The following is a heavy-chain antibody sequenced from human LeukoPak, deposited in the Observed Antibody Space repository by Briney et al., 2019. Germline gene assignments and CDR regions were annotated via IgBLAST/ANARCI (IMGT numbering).Heavy chain of an antibody. CDR1: GFTFSSYW. D-gene: IGHD3-3*01. J-gene: IGHJ4*02. Sequence: PGGSLRLSCAASGFTFSSYWMSWVRQAPGKGLEWVSYISSSSSTIYYADSVKGRFTISRDNAKNSLYLQMNSLRAEDTAVYYCARGAVDYDFWSGYYEKPVPFDYWGQGTLVTVSS. CDR2: ISSSSSTI. CDR3: ARGAVDYDFWSGYYEKPVPFDY. V-gene: IGHV3-48*01.